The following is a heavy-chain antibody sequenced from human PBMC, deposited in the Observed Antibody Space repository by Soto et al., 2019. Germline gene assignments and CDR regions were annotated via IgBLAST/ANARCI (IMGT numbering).Heavy chain of an antibody. J-gene: IGHJ4*02. V-gene: IGHV1-69*06. CDR1: GDSFNTFA. CDR3: ARTYYDSSGYYLWYFDY. CDR2: IIPNFDTP. Sequence: QVQLVQSGAEVKKPGASVKLSCKASGDSFNTFAVTWVRQAPGQGLEWMGGIIPNFDTPNYAQKFQGRVTIIADKSTSTPYMELSSLRSEDTAVYSCARTYYDSSGYYLWYFDYWGQGTLVTVSS. D-gene: IGHD3-22*01.